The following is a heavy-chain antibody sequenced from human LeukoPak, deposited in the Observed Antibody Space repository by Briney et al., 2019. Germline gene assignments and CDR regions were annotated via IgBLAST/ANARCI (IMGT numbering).Heavy chain of an antibody. CDR3: ARHVVAVGFDY. Sequence: GASVKVSCKASGYTFTSYDINWVRQATGQGLEWMGWMNPNSGNTGYAQKFQGRVTITRNTSISTAYMELSSLRSEDTAVYYCARHVVAVGFDYWGQGTLVTVSS. V-gene: IGHV1-8*03. D-gene: IGHD3-22*01. CDR2: MNPNSGNT. CDR1: GYTFTSYD. J-gene: IGHJ4*02.